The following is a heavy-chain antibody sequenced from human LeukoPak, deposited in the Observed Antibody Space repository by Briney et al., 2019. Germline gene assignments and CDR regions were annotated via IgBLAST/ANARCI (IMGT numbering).Heavy chain of an antibody. CDR3: AREGSGWGNFDY. V-gene: IGHV4-39*07. Sequence: SETLSLTCTVSGGSISNSSYYWGWIRQPPGKGLEWIGSIYYSGSTYYNPSLKSRVTISVDKSKDQFSLKLSSVTAADTAVYYCAREGSGWGNFDYWGQGTLVTVSS. D-gene: IGHD6-19*01. CDR2: IYYSGST. CDR1: GGSISNSSYY. J-gene: IGHJ4*02.